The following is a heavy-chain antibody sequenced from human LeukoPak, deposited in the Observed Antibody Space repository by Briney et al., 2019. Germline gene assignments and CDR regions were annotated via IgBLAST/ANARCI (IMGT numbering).Heavy chain of an antibody. D-gene: IGHD2-15*01. J-gene: IGHJ5*02. V-gene: IGHV1-2*02. Sequence: ASVKVSCKASGYTFTGYYMHWVRQAPGQGLEWMGWINPNRGGTNYAQKFQGRVTMTRDTSISTAYMELSRLRSDDTAVYYCARGYYKDIVVVVAATQDWFDPWGQGTLVTVSS. CDR1: GYTFTGYY. CDR3: ARGYYKDIVVVVAATQDWFDP. CDR2: INPNRGGT.